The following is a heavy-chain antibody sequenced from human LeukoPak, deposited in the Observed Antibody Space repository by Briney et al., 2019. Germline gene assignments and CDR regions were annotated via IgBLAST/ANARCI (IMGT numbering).Heavy chain of an antibody. CDR2: INHSGST. CDR1: GGSFSGYY. V-gene: IGHV4-34*01. Sequence: SETLSLTCAVYGGSFSGYYWSWIRQPPGKGPEWIGEINHSGSTNYNPSLKSRVTISVDTSKNQFSLKLSSVTAADTAVYYCARGLRYLSSRFDPWGQGTLVTVSS. J-gene: IGHJ5*02. CDR3: ARGLRYLSSRFDP. D-gene: IGHD3-16*02.